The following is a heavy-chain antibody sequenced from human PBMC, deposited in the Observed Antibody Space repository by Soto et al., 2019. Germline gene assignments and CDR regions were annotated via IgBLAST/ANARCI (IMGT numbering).Heavy chain of an antibody. Sequence: SQTLPLTCAISGGSVSSNSAAWNWIRQSPSRDLEWLGRTYYRSKWYNDYAVSVKSRITINPDTSKNQFSLQLNSVTPEDTAVYYCARSPAMETAMVKWGLDWLLPWDKAPLLTLSS. J-gene: IGHJ5*02. CDR1: GGSVSSNSAA. CDR2: TYYRSKWYN. V-gene: IGHV6-1*01. CDR3: ARSPAMETAMVKWGLDWLLP. D-gene: IGHD5-18*01.